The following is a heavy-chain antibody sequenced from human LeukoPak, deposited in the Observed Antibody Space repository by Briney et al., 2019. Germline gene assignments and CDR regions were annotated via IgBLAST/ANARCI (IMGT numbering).Heavy chain of an antibody. V-gene: IGHV4-59*11. D-gene: IGHD3-3*01. J-gene: IGHJ5*02. CDR3: ARAGGITIFGVVKTYNWFDP. CDR2: IYYSGST. CDR1: GGSISSHY. Sequence: SETLSLTCTVSGGSISSHYWSRIRQPPGKGLEWIGYIYYSGSTNYNPSLKSRVTISVDTSKNQFSLKLSSVTAADTAVYYCARAGGITIFGVVKTYNWFDPWGQGTLVTVSS.